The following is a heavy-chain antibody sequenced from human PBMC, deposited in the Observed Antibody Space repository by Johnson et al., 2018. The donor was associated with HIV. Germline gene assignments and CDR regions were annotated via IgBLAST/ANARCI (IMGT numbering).Heavy chain of an antibody. CDR3: AKDRGYCSSTSCLWDAFDI. J-gene: IGHJ3*02. D-gene: IGHD2-2*01. CDR1: GFTFDDYA. Sequence: VQLVESGGGLVQPGGSLRLSCAASGFTFDDYAMSWVRQAPGKGLEWVSRINWNGGSTGYADSVKGRFTISRDNAKNSLYVQMNSLRAEDTALYYCAKDRGYCSSTSCLWDAFDIWGQGTMVTVSS. CDR2: INWNGGST. V-gene: IGHV3-20*04.